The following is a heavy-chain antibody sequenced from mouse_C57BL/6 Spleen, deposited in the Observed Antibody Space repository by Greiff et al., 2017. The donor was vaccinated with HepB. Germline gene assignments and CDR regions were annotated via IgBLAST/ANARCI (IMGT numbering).Heavy chain of an antibody. J-gene: IGHJ4*01. D-gene: IGHD2-1*01. CDR2: INPSNGGT. CDR3: ASGDIYYGNYGAMDY. Sequence: QVQLQQPGTELVKPGASVKLSCKASGYTFTSYWMHWVKQRPGQGLEWIGNINPSNGGTNYNEKFKSKATLTVDKSCSTDYMQLSSLTSEDSAVYYCASGDIYYGNYGAMDYWGQGTSETVSS. CDR1: GYTFTSYW. V-gene: IGHV1-53*01.